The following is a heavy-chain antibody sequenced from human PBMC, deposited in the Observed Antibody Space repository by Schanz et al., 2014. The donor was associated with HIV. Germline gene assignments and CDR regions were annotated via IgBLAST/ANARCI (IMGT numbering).Heavy chain of an antibody. D-gene: IGHD5-18*01. J-gene: IGHJ4*02. V-gene: IGHV1-46*03. Sequence: QVHLVQSGAEVKTPGTSVKVSCKASGDTFSSYYIHWVRQAPGQGLEWMGVINPSGGSTTYTQKFQGRVTMTRDTATSTVYMEMSSLRSEDTAVYYCAGTPMITGAFDHWGQGNLVTVSS. CDR1: GDTFSSYY. CDR2: INPSGGST. CDR3: AGTPMITGAFDH.